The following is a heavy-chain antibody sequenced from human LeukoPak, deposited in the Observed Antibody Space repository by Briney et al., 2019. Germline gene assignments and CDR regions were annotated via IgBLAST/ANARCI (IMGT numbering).Heavy chain of an antibody. CDR2: ISAYNGNT. CDR1: GYTFTSYG. CDR3: ARDGLRYCSGGSCYHDY. J-gene: IGHJ4*02. V-gene: IGHV1-18*01. D-gene: IGHD2-15*01. Sequence: ASVKVSCKASGYTFTSYGISWVRQAPGQGLEWMGWISAYNGNTNYAQKLQGRVTMTTDTSTSTAYMELRSLRSDDTAVYYCARDGLRYCSGGSCYHDYWGQGTLVTVPS.